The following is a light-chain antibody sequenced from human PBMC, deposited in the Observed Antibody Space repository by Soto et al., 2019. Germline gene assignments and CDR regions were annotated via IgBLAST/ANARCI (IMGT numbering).Light chain of an antibody. CDR2: GDS. CDR3: QSSDRRLSGSDV. CDR1: SSNIGAGYH. Sequence: QSVLTQPPSVSGAPGQRVTISCTGSSSNIGAGYHVHWYQQLPGAAPKLLIFGDSNRPSGVPDRFSGSKSGTSASLDITGIQAEDEADYYCQSSDRRLSGSDVFGTGTRSP. J-gene: IGLJ1*01. V-gene: IGLV1-40*01.